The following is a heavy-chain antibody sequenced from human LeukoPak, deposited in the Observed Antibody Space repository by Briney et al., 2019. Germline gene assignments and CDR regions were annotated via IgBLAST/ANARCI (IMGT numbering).Heavy chain of an antibody. J-gene: IGHJ3*02. CDR2: ISRRSSYI. V-gene: IGHV3-21*01. Sequence: GGSLRLSCAASGFTFSSYSMNWVRQAPGKGLEWVSSISRRSSYIYYADSVKGRFTISRDNAKNSLYLQMNSLRAEDTAVYYCARDQGVELGAFDIWGQGTMVTVSS. D-gene: IGHD1-26*01. CDR3: ARDQGVELGAFDI. CDR1: GFTFSSYS.